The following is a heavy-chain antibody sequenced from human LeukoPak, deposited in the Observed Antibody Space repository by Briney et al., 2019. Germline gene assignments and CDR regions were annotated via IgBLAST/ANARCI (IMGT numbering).Heavy chain of an antibody. CDR3: AKEPRGSSSRVTYFDY. V-gene: IGHV3-23*01. CDR1: GFTFCRYS. D-gene: IGHD6-13*01. CDR2: FCGSGGST. Sequence: GGSLRLSCVTSGFTFCRYSLCWVRPAPGYGVGWVLAFCGSGGSTYYPDSVKGRFTISRDNSKNTLYLEMNSLRAEDTAVYYCAKEPRGSSSRVTYFDYWGQGTLVTVSS. J-gene: IGHJ4*02.